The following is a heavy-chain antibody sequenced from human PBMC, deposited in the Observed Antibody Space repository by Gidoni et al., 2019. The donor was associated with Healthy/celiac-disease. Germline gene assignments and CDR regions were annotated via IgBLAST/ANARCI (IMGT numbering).Heavy chain of an antibody. D-gene: IGHD1-26*01. J-gene: IGHJ4*02. CDR1: GFTFSSYA. Sequence: QVQLVESGGGVVQPGRSLRPSCAASGFTFSSYAMHWVRQAPGKGLEWVAVISYDGSNKYYADSVKGRFTISRDNSKNTLYLQMNSLRAEDTAVYYCARRIVGATGFVGGLDYWGQGTLVTVSS. CDR3: ARRIVGATGFVGGLDY. CDR2: ISYDGSNK. V-gene: IGHV3-30-3*01.